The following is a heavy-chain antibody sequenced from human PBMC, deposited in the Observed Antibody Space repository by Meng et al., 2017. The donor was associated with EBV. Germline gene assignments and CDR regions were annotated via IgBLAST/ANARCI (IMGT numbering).Heavy chain of an antibody. CDR3: AHRKNNWEVIEIDY. D-gene: IGHD1-1*01. CDR2: VYWDDDK. Sequence: QIHLKGSGPTLVKPTQTLTLTCTFSGFSLSTGGAAVGWIRQPPGKALEWLAIVYWDDDKRYSPSLKSKLTITKDTSKNQVVLTMTNMGPGDTATYFCAHRKNNWEVIEIDYWGQGTLVTVSS. J-gene: IGHJ4*02. CDR1: GFSLSTGGAA. V-gene: IGHV2-5*02.